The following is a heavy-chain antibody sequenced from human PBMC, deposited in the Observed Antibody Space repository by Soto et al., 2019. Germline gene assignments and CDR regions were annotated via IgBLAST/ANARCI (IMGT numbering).Heavy chain of an antibody. CDR2: IIPILDIT. CDR1: GSTFSNHV. CDR3: ARDSPIGSTFSGHDDIDS. V-gene: IGHV1-69*04. D-gene: IGHD5-12*01. J-gene: IGHJ4*02. Sequence: RASVKVSCQASGSTFSNHVITWVRQAPGQGLEWMGRIIPILDITNYAQKFQGRVTITADKSTTTAYMEVSSLSSEDTAVYYCARDSPIGSTFSGHDDIDSWGQGTLVTVSS.